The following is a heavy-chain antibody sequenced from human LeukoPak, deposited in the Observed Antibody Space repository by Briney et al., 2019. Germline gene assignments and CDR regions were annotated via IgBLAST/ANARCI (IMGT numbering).Heavy chain of an antibody. CDR1: GYTFTSYG. D-gene: IGHD3-22*01. V-gene: IGHV1-18*03. CDR3: ARVRTTMIVEIFDY. CDR2: ISAYNGNT. Sequence: ASVKVSCKASGYTFTSYGISWVRQAPGQGLEWMGWISAYNGNTNYAQKLQGRVTMTTDTSTSTAHMELRSLRSDDMAVYYCARVRTTMIVEIFDYWGQGTLVTVSS. J-gene: IGHJ4*02.